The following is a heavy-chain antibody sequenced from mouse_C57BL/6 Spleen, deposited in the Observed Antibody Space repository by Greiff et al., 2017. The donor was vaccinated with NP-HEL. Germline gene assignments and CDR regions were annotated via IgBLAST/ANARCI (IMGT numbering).Heavy chain of an antibody. J-gene: IGHJ2*01. D-gene: IGHD2-4*01. CDR1: GYSFTDYN. Sequence: VQLKQSGPELVKPGASVKISCKASGYSFTDYNMNWVKQSNGKSLEWIGVINPNYGTISYNQKFKGKVTLTVDQSSSTAYMQLNSLTSEDSAVNYCAREWDYDRYAYFAYWGQGTTLTVSS. V-gene: IGHV1-39*01. CDR2: INPNYGTI. CDR3: AREWDYDRYAYFAY.